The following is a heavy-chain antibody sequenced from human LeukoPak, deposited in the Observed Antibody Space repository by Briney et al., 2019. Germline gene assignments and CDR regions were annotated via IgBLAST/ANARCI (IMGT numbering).Heavy chain of an antibody. D-gene: IGHD2-15*01. J-gene: IGHJ6*03. CDR3: ARDRILTWYYYMDV. V-gene: IGHV4-61*02. CDR1: GYSISSGYY. CDR2: IYTSGST. Sequence: SETLSLTCAVSGYSISSGYYWSWIRQPAGKGLEWIGRIYTSGSTNYNPSLKSRVTISVDTSKNQFSLKLSSVTAADTAVYYCARDRILTWYYYMDVWGKGTTVTVSS.